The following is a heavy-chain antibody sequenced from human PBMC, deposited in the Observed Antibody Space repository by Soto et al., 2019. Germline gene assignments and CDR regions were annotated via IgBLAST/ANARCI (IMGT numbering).Heavy chain of an antibody. CDR3: ARHAITMVRGVIIPYFDY. D-gene: IGHD3-10*01. CDR1: GGSISSSSYY. V-gene: IGHV4-39*01. CDR2: IYYSGST. J-gene: IGHJ4*02. Sequence: SETLSLTCTVSGGSISSSSYYWGWIRQPPGKGLEWIGSIYYSGSTYYHPSLKSRVTISVDTSKNQFSLKLSSVTAADTAVYYCARHAITMVRGVIIPYFDYWGQGTLVTVSS.